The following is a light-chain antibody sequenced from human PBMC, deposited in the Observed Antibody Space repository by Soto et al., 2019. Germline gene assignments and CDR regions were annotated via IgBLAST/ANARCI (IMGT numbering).Light chain of an antibody. CDR2: SNN. CDR3: ESYDGSLSGYV. V-gene: IGLV1-44*01. J-gene: IGLJ1*01. CDR1: SSSIGSNT. Sequence: SALTQPPSASGTPGQRVTISCSGSSSSIGSNTVNWYQQIPGTAPKLLLYSNNQRPSGVPDRFSGSKSGTSASLAISGLQAEEGADYYCESYDGSLSGYVFGTGTKVPVL.